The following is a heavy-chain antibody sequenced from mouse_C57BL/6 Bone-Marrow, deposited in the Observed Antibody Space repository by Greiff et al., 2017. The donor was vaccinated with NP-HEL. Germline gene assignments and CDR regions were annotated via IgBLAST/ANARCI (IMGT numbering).Heavy chain of an antibody. CDR1: GYSFTDYN. J-gene: IGHJ1*03. V-gene: IGHV1-39*01. Sequence: EVQLQESGPELVKPGASVKISCKASGYSFTDYNMNWVKQSNGKSLEWIGVINPNYGTTSYNQKFKGKATLTVDQSSSTAYMQLNSLTSEDSAVYYCAAYYYGVATDWYFDVWGTGTTVTVSS. CDR2: INPNYGTT. D-gene: IGHD1-1*01. CDR3: AAYYYGVATDWYFDV.